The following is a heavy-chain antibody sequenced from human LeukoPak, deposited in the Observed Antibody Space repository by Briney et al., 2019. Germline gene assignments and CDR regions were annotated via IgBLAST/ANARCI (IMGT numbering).Heavy chain of an antibody. J-gene: IGHJ6*02. D-gene: IGHD3-16*01. CDR1: GYSISSGYY. Sequence: SETLSLTCTVSGYSISSGYYWGWIRQPPGKGLEWIGSIYHSGSTYYNPSLKSRVTISVDTSKNQFSLKLSSVTAADTAVYYCARKRSASEGMDVWGQGTTVTVSS. CDR3: ARKRSASEGMDV. CDR2: IYHSGST. V-gene: IGHV4-38-2*02.